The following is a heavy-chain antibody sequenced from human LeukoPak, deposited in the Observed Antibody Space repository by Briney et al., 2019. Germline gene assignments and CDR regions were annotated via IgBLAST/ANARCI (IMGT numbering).Heavy chain of an antibody. V-gene: IGHV4-34*01. CDR2: INHSGST. Sequence: SETLFLTCAVFGGSFSGYYWSWIRQPPGKGLEWIGEINHSGSTNYNPSLKSRVTISVDTSKNQFSLKLSSVTAADTAVYYCARQRYDSWELPLLAWAFDIWGQGTMVTVSS. CDR1: GGSFSGYY. J-gene: IGHJ3*02. CDR3: ARQRYDSWELPLLAWAFDI. D-gene: IGHD1-26*01.